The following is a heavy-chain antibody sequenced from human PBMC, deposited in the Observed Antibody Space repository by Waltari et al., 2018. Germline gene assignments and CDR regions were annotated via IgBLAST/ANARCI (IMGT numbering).Heavy chain of an antibody. V-gene: IGHV1-2*06. CDR2: INPNSGGT. Sequence: QVQLVQSGAEVKKPGASVKVSCKASGYTFTGYYMHWVRQAPGQGLEWMGRINPNSGGTNYAQKFQGRVTMTRDTSISTAYMELSRLRSDDTAVYYCARDYNRGRMTTVPPIDYWGQGTLVTVSS. J-gene: IGHJ4*02. D-gene: IGHD4-17*01. CDR3: ARDYNRGRMTTVPPIDY. CDR1: GYTFTGYY.